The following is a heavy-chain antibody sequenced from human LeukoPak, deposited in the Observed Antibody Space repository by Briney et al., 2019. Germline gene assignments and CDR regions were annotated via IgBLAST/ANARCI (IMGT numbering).Heavy chain of an antibody. CDR2: ISAYNGNT. D-gene: IGHD4-17*01. J-gene: IGHJ4*02. V-gene: IGHV1-18*01. Sequence: ASMKVSCKASGYTFTSYGISWVRQAPGQGLEWMGWISAYNGNTNYAQKLQGRVTMTTDTSTSTAYMELRSLRSDDTAVYYCARDLYGDYVLGRWGQGTLVTVSS. CDR3: ARDLYGDYVLGR. CDR1: GYTFTSYG.